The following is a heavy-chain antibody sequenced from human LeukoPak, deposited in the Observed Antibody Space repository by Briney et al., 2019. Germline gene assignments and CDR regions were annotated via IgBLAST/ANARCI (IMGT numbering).Heavy chain of an antibody. V-gene: IGHV3-11*04. Sequence: GGSLRLSCAASGFTFSNYYMSWIRQAPGKGLEWVSYISSSSSTIYYADSVKGRFTISRDNAKNSLYLQMNSLRAEDTAVYYCAREIGSSGWYYFDYWGQGTLVTVSS. CDR1: GFTFSNYY. CDR3: AREIGSSGWYYFDY. J-gene: IGHJ4*02. D-gene: IGHD6-19*01. CDR2: ISSSSSTI.